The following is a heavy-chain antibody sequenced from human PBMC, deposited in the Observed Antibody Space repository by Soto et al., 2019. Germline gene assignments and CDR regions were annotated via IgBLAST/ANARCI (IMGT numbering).Heavy chain of an antibody. Sequence: QITLKESGPTLVKPTQTLTLTCTFSGFSLSTSEVGVGWIRQPPGKALEWLALLYWDDDKRYNPSLKSRLTIAKEASKNQVVLTLTIMDPVDTATYYCVHRAGMGGNSWLPGHWGQGTLVTAFS. CDR2: LYWDDDK. CDR1: GFSLSTSEVG. D-gene: IGHD6-13*01. J-gene: IGHJ4*02. CDR3: VHRAGMGGNSWLPGH. V-gene: IGHV2-5*02.